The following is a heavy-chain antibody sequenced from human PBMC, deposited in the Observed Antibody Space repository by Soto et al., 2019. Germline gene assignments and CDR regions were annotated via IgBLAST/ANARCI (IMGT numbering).Heavy chain of an antibody. V-gene: IGHV3-21*06. Sequence: PGGSLRLSCAASGFTFSNYEMNWVRQAPGKGLEWVSSISSRSTFINYADSVKGRFTISRDNDKGLVYLQMNSLRAEDTAVYYCARDPPLSMIVVVGVDDFWGQGTLVTVSS. D-gene: IGHD3-22*01. CDR1: GFTFSNYE. CDR2: ISSRSTFI. CDR3: ARDPPLSMIVVVGVDDF. J-gene: IGHJ4*02.